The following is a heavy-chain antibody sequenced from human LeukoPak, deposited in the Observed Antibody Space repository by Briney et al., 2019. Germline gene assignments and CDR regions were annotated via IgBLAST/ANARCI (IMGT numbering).Heavy chain of an antibody. D-gene: IGHD2-8*01. V-gene: IGHV3-30*18. CDR1: GFTFSSYG. CDR2: ISYDGSNK. Sequence: GGSLRLSCAASGFTFSSYGMHWVCQAPGKGLEWVAVISYDGSNKYYADSVKGRFTISRDNSKNTLYLQMNSLRAEDTAVYYCAKDTGYCTNGVCYTDSGYYFDYWGQGTLVTVSS. J-gene: IGHJ4*02. CDR3: AKDTGYCTNGVCYTDSGYYFDY.